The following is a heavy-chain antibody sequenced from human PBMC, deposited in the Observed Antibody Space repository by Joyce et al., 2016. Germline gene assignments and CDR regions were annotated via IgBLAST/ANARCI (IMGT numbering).Heavy chain of an antibody. CDR3: ARLEVGGRSNWFDP. J-gene: IGHJ5*02. D-gene: IGHD2-15*01. CDR2: IIPLFGIV. CDR1: GGSFNNYA. V-gene: IGHV1-69*17. Sequence: QVQLVQSGAEVKQPGTSVKVSCQVSGGSFNNYAINWVRQAPGQGLEWIGGIIPLFGIVKYAQKFQGRVTIIADKSTATSHMELRSLSSEDTAVYYCARLEVGGRSNWFDPWGQGTLVTVSS.